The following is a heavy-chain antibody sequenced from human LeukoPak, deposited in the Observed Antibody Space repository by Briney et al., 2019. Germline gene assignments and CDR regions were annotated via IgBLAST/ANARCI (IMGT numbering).Heavy chain of an antibody. CDR1: GGSISSSSYY. D-gene: IGHD4-11*01. J-gene: IGHJ4*02. CDR3: MGHLPYSNYCNY. CDR2: IYYSGST. Sequence: ASETLSLTCTVSGGSISSSSYYWGWIRQPPGKGLEWIASIYYSGSTHYNPSLKSRVTISVDMSRNQFSLKLNSVTAADTAVYYCMGHLPYSNYCNYWGQGTLVTVSS. V-gene: IGHV4-39*01.